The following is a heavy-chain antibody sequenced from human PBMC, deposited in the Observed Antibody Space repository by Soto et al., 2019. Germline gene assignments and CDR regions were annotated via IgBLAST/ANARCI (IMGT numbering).Heavy chain of an antibody. CDR2: IYPSGST. CDR1: AASIKGHA. D-gene: IGHD5-12*01. Sequence: PSETLSLNSPFSAASIKGHAYLWGRQPAGRGLEWIGHIYPSGSTSYNPSLRSRVTMSLDTSNTQIFLNLTSVTAADTAVFYCVRGRSYSVYDFWGPGTLVTVSS. V-gene: IGHV4-4*07. J-gene: IGHJ4*02. CDR3: VRGRSYSVYDF.